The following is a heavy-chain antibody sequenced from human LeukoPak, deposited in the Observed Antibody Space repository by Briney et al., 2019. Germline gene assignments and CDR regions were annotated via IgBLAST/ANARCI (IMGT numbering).Heavy chain of an antibody. J-gene: IGHJ4*02. D-gene: IGHD1-20*01. CDR3: ARGTNWSPLDFDY. CDR2: ISYDGSNK. Sequence: GGSLRLSCAASGFTFSSYGMHWVRQAPGKGLEWVAVISYDGSNKYYADSVKGRFTISRDNSKNTLYLQMNSLGAEDTAVYFCARGTNWSPLDFDYWGQGTQVTVSS. CDR1: GFTFSSYG. V-gene: IGHV3-30*03.